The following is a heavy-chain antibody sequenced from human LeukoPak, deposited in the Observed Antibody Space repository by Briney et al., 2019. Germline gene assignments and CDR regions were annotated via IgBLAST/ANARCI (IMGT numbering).Heavy chain of an antibody. CDR1: GYGFASYW. Sequence: GESLKISCKGSGYGFASYWVAWLRQVPGKGLECMGIIYPGDSDTRYSPDFQGRVTISADKSTSAAYLHWSNLKASDTAMYYCARHRAEGIQLDYWGQGTLVTVSS. CDR3: ARHRAEGIQLDY. J-gene: IGHJ4*02. V-gene: IGHV5-51*01. CDR2: IYPGDSDT. D-gene: IGHD5-18*01.